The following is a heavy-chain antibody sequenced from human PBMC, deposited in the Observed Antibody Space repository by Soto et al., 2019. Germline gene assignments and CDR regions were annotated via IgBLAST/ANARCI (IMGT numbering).Heavy chain of an antibody. Sequence: SETLSLTCTVSGGSISSYYWSWIRQPPGKGLEWIGYIYYSGSTNYNPSLKSRVTISVDTSKNQFSLKLSSVTAADTAVYYCARDPPPSSKGFGMDVWGQGTTVTVSS. D-gene: IGHD6-13*01. CDR2: IYYSGST. V-gene: IGHV4-59*01. J-gene: IGHJ6*02. CDR1: GGSISSYY. CDR3: ARDPPPSSKGFGMDV.